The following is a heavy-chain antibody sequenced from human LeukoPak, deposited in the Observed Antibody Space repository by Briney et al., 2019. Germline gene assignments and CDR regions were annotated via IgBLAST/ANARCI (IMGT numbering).Heavy chain of an antibody. Sequence: PGRSLRLSCAASGFTFSSYGMHWVRQAPGKGLEWVAVIWYDGSNKYYADSVKGRFTISRDNSKNTLYLQMNSLRAEDTAVYYCARMDPNYYYYGMDVWGQGTTVTVSS. CDR2: IWYDGSNK. CDR3: ARMDPNYYYYGMDV. D-gene: IGHD3/OR15-3a*01. V-gene: IGHV3-33*01. J-gene: IGHJ6*02. CDR1: GFTFSSYG.